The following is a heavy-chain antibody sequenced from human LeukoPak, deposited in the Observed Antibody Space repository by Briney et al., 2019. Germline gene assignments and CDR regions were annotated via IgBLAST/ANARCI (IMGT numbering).Heavy chain of an antibody. CDR3: AKCEAGVATICGGLYY. CDR2: ISGGGDTT. V-gene: IGHV3-23*01. J-gene: IGHJ4*02. CDR1: GGSISSGGYS. Sequence: PSETLSLTCAVSGGSISSGGYSWSWIRQPPGKGLEWVTTISGGGDTTYYADSVKGRFTISRDDSRSTLYLQMNSLRAEDTAKYYCAKCEAGVATICGGLYYWGQGTLVTVSS. D-gene: IGHD5-12*01.